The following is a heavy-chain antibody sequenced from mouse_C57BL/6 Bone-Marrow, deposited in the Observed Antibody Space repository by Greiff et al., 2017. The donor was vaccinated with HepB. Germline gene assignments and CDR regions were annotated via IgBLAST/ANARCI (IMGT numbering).Heavy chain of an antibody. J-gene: IGHJ4*01. Sequence: VQLQESGPGLVAPSQSLSITCTVSGFSLTSYAISWVRQPPGKGLEWLGVIWTGGGTNYNSALKSRLSISKDNSKSQVFLKMNSLQTDDTARYYCARKGEYYGSSSYYYAMDYWGQGTSVTVSS. V-gene: IGHV2-9-1*01. CDR1: GFSLTSYA. CDR2: IWTGGGT. CDR3: ARKGEYYGSSSYYYAMDY. D-gene: IGHD1-1*01.